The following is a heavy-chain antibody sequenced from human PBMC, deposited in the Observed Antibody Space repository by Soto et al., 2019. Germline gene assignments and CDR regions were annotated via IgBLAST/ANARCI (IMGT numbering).Heavy chain of an antibody. CDR2: ISYDGSNK. CDR3: ARDGQESAFDI. CDR1: GFTFSSYG. J-gene: IGHJ3*02. Sequence: QVQLVESGGGVVQPGRSLRLSCAASGFTFSSYGMHWVRQAPGKGLEWVAVISYDGSNKYYADSVKGRFTISRDNSKNTLDRQMNSLRAEYSAVYYCARDGQESAFDIWGQGTMVTVSS. V-gene: IGHV3-30*03.